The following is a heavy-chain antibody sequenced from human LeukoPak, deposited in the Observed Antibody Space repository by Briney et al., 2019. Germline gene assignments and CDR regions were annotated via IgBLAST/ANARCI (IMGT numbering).Heavy chain of an antibody. D-gene: IGHD2-2*02. CDR3: ARVGDCSSTSCYMAYFDY. Sequence: SETLFLTCTVSGGSISSYYWSWIRQPPGKGLEWIGYIYYSGSTNYNPSLKSRVTISVDTSKNQFSLKLSSVTAADTAVYYCARVGDCSSTSCYMAYFDYWGQGTLVTVSS. CDR2: IYYSGST. CDR1: GGSISSYY. J-gene: IGHJ4*02. V-gene: IGHV4-59*01.